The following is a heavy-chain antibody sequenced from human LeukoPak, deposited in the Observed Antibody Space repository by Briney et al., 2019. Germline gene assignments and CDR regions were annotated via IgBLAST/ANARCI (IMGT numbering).Heavy chain of an antibody. CDR2: INHSGST. V-gene: IGHV4-34*01. J-gene: IGHJ4*02. CDR1: GGSFSGYY. CDR3: ARGRTSSDY. Sequence: PSETLSLTCAVYGGSFSGYYWSWIRQPPGKGLEWIGEINHSGSTNYIPSLKSRVTISVDTSKNQFSLKLSSVTAADTAVYYCARGRTSSDYWGQGTLVTVSS. D-gene: IGHD1-26*01.